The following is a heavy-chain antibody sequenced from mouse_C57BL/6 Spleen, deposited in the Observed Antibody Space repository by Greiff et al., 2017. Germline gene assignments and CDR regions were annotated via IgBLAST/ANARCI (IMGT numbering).Heavy chain of an antibody. D-gene: IGHD2-1*01. V-gene: IGHV1-59*01. CDR2: IDPSDSYT. CDR1: GYTFTSYW. J-gene: IGHJ1*03. CDR3: AREAYGNFSVGYFDV. Sequence: VQLQQPGAELVRPGTSVKLSCKASGYTFTSYWMHWVKQRPGQGLEWIGVIDPSDSYTNYNQKFKGKATLTVDTSSSTAYMQLSSLTSEDSTVYYSAREAYGNFSVGYFDVWGTGTTVTVSS.